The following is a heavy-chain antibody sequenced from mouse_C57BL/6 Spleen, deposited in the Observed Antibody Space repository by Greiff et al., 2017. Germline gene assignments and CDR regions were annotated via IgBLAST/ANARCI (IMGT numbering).Heavy chain of an antibody. J-gene: IGHJ3*01. CDR1: GYTFTSYW. V-gene: IGHV1-61*01. CDR2: IYPSDSET. CDR3: ARSPYGGFAY. D-gene: IGHD1-1*01. Sequence: VQLQQPGAELVRPGSSVKLSCKASGYTFTSYWMDWVKQRPGQGLEWIGNIYPSDSETHYNQKFKDKATLTVDKSSSTAYMQLSSLTSEDSAVYYCARSPYGGFAYWGQGTLVTVSA.